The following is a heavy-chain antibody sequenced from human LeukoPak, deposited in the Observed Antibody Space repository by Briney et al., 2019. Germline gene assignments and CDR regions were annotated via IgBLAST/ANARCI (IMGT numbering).Heavy chain of an antibody. J-gene: IGHJ4*02. CDR3: AKTAPDTTYFDY. Sequence: GRSLRLSCAASGFTFSSYAMHWVRQAPGKGLEWVAVISYDGSNKYYADSVKGRFTISRDNSKNTLYLQMNSLRAEDTAIYYCAKTAPDTTYFDYWGQGVLVTVSS. V-gene: IGHV3-30-3*02. CDR2: ISYDGSNK. D-gene: IGHD2/OR15-2a*01. CDR1: GFTFSSYA.